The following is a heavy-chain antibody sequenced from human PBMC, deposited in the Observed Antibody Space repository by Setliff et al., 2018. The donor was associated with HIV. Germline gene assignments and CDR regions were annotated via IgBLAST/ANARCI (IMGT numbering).Heavy chain of an antibody. D-gene: IGHD1-26*01. Sequence: ASVKVSCKASGGTFSSYAISWVRQAPGQGLEWMGRILPTSGGTLYAQKFQDRISLIRDTSTKTVYMELSSLRPEDTAVYYCTRVRYGGTYDAFDVWGQGTMVTVSS. V-gene: IGHV1-46*03. J-gene: IGHJ3*01. CDR3: TRVRYGGTYDAFDV. CDR1: GGTFSSYA. CDR2: ILPTSGGT.